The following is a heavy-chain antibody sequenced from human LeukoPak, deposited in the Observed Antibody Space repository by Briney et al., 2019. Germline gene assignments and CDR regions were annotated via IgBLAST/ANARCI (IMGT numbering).Heavy chain of an antibody. J-gene: IGHJ4*02. V-gene: IGHV1-18*01. CDR2: ISAYDGNT. CDR1: GYTFTSYG. D-gene: IGHD3-16*02. CDR3: ARSPYDYVWGSYRSFDY. Sequence: ASVKVSCKASGYTFTSYGISWVRQAPGQGLEWMGWISAYDGNTNYAQKLQGRVTMTTDTSTGTAYMELRSLRSDDTAVYYCARSPYDYVWGSYRSFDYWGQGTLVTVSS.